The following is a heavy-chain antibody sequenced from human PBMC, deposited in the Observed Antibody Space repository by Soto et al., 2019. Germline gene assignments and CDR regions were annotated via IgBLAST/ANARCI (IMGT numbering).Heavy chain of an antibody. D-gene: IGHD6-13*01. Sequence: ASVKVSCKASGYTFTSYAMHWVRQAPEQRLEWMGWINAGNGNTKYSQKFQGRVTITRDTSASTAYMELSSLRSEDTAVYYCAREEGIAAAGTFPWFDPWGQGTLVTVSS. CDR3: AREEGIAAAGTFPWFDP. CDR2: INAGNGNT. CDR1: GYTFTSYA. V-gene: IGHV1-3*01. J-gene: IGHJ5*02.